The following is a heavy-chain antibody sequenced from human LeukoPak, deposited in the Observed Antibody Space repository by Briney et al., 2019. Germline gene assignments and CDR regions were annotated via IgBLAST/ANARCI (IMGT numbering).Heavy chain of an antibody. D-gene: IGHD3-10*01. J-gene: IGHJ4*02. V-gene: IGHV1-2*02. Sequence: ASVKVSCKASGYTFTGYYMHWVRQAPGQGLEWMGWINPNSGGTNYAQKFQGRVTMTRDTSISTAYMELSRLRSDDTAVYYCARDSNRERGADWDFTNYFDYWGQGTLVTVSS. CDR2: INPNSGGT. CDR3: ARDSNRERGADWDFTNYFDY. CDR1: GYTFTGYY.